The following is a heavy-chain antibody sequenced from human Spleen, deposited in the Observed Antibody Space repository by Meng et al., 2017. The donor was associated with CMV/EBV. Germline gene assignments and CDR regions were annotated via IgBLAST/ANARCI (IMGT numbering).Heavy chain of an antibody. Sequence: GESLKISCAASGFTFSSYAMSWVRQAPGKGLEWVSAISGSGGSTYYADSVKGRFTISRDNSKNTLYLQMNSLRAEDTAVYYCAKGAREFSTMTHGMDVWGQGTTVTVSS. J-gene: IGHJ6*02. D-gene: IGHD2/OR15-2a*01. CDR3: AKGAREFSTMTHGMDV. CDR1: GFTFSSYA. V-gene: IGHV3-23*01. CDR2: ISGSGGST.